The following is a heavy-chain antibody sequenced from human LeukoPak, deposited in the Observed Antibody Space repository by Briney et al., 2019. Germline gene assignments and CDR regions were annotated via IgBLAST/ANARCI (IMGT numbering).Heavy chain of an antibody. J-gene: IGHJ4*02. Sequence: SGGSLRLSCAASGFTFSSYWMHWVRQAPGKGLVWVSRINSDGSSTSYADSVKGRFTISRDNAKNTLYLQMNSLRAEDTAVYYCARAGSSSRLDYWGQGTLVTVSS. CDR3: ARAGSSSRLDY. CDR2: INSDGSST. CDR1: GFTFSSYW. D-gene: IGHD6-6*01. V-gene: IGHV3-74*01.